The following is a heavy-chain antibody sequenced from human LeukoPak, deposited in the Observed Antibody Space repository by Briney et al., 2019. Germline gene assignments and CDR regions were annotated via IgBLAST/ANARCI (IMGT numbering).Heavy chain of an antibody. CDR1: GFTFSNSW. Sequence: PGGSLRLSCTGSGFTFSNSWMTWVRQAPGKGLEWVADIKEDGSVKNYVEYVKGRFTISRDNAKNSLHLQMSSLRVEDTAVYYCARDRAYSTCDYWGQGTLVRVSS. CDR3: ARDRAYSTCDY. CDR2: IKEDGSVK. D-gene: IGHD2/OR15-2a*01. V-gene: IGHV3-7*01. J-gene: IGHJ4*02.